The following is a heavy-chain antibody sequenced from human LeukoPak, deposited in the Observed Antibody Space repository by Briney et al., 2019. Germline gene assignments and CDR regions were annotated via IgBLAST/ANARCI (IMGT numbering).Heavy chain of an antibody. J-gene: IGHJ4*02. CDR1: GYTFTTYA. CDR2: INTNTGNP. D-gene: IGHD5-18*01. V-gene: IGHV7-4-1*02. Sequence: ASVKVSCKTSGYTFTTYAISWVRQAPGQGLEWMGWINTNTGNPTYAQGFFTGRYVFSLDTSVNTVYLQITGLKADDTAVYYCGRDPKLGIRGYTYGYIDFWGQGTLVTVAS. CDR3: GRDPKLGIRGYTYGYIDF.